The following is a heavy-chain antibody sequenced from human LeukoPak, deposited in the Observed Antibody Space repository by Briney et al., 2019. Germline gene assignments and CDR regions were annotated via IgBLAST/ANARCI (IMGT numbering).Heavy chain of an antibody. D-gene: IGHD3-22*01. CDR2: INPNSGGT. CDR1: GYTFTGYY. J-gene: IGHJ4*02. Sequence: ASVKVSCKASGYTFTGYYMHWVRQAPGQGLEWMGWINPNSGGTNYAQKFQGRVTMTRDTSISTAYMGLSRLRSDDTAAYYCARLSITMIGGNDYWGQGTLVTVSS. V-gene: IGHV1-2*02. CDR3: ARLSITMIGGNDY.